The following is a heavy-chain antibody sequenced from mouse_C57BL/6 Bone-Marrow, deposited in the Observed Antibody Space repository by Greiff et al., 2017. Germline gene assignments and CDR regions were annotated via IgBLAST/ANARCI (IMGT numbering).Heavy chain of an antibody. CDR1: GFSLSTSGMG. J-gene: IGHJ1*03. V-gene: IGHV8-12*01. D-gene: IGHD2-3*01. CDR2: IYWDDDK. CDR3: ARRVYDGCYGYVDV. Sequence: QVTLKVSGPGILQSSQTLSLTCSFSGFSLSTSGMGVSWIRQPSGKGLEWLAHIYWDDDKRYNPSLKSRLTISKDTSRNQVFLKITSVDTADTAASYWARRVYDGCYGYVDVWGTGTTVTVSS.